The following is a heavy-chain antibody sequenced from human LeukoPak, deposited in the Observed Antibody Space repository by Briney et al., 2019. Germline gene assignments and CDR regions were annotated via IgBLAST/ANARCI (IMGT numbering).Heavy chain of an antibody. CDR2: IFYTGST. V-gene: IGHV4-59*01. J-gene: IGHJ4*02. D-gene: IGHD4-17*01. CDR3: ARDFGYGDYFFDD. CDR1: GGSISSYY. Sequence: SKTLSLTCTVSGGSISSYYWSWIRQPPGKGLEWIGYIFYTGSTNYNPSLKSRVTISVLTSKNRFSLKLSSVTAADTAVYYCARDFGYGDYFFDDWGQGTLVTVSS.